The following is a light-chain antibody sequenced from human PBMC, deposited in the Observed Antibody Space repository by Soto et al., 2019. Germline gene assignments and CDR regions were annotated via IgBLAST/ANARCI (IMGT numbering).Light chain of an antibody. CDR2: WAS. CDR3: QQYYTNPFT. V-gene: IGKV4-1*01. J-gene: IGKJ4*01. CDR1: QTVLYSNNKNY. Sequence: DIVMTQSPDSLDVSLGERATINCKSSQTVLYSNNKNYLAWYQQKPGQPPTLXXYWASTRETGVPDRFSGSGSGTDGTLTISSLQAEDWTVYYCQQYYTNPFTFGGGTKVDIK.